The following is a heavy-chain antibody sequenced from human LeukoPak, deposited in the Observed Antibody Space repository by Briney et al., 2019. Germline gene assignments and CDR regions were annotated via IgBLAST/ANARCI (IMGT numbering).Heavy chain of an antibody. CDR1: GGSFSGYY. J-gene: IGHJ4*02. Sequence: PSETLSLTCAVYGGSFSGYYWSWIRQPPGKGLEWIGEINHSGSTNYNPSLKSRVPISVDTSKHRSSLKLSSVTAADTAVYYCASAWDIVVVPAAIRVGYWGQGTLVTVSS. D-gene: IGHD2-2*02. CDR2: INHSGST. V-gene: IGHV4-34*01. CDR3: ASAWDIVVVPAAIRVGY.